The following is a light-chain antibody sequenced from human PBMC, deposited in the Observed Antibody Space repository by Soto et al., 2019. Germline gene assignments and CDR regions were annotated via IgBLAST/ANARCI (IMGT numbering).Light chain of an antibody. V-gene: IGLV2-14*03. Sequence: HSALTQPASVSGSPGQWITISCTGTSSDVGGYNYVSWYQQHPGKAPKLMIYDVTNRPSGVSYRVSGSKSGNTASLTISGLQAEDEADYYCSSYTTTSAVAFGGGTQLTVL. CDR3: SSYTTTSAVA. J-gene: IGLJ2*01. CDR1: SSDVGGYNY. CDR2: DVT.